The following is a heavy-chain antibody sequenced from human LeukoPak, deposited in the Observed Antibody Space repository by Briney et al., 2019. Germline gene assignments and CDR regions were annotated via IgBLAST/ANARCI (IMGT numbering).Heavy chain of an antibody. CDR2: INPNSGGT. CDR3: ARDSDYGDYYYYMDV. J-gene: IGHJ6*03. Sequence: ASVKVSCKASGYTFTGYYMHWVRQAPGQGLEWMGWINPNSGGTNYAQKFQGRVTMTRDTSISTAYMELSRLRSDDTAVYYCARDSDYGDYYYYMDVWGKGTTVTVSS. D-gene: IGHD4-17*01. CDR1: GYTFTGYY. V-gene: IGHV1-2*02.